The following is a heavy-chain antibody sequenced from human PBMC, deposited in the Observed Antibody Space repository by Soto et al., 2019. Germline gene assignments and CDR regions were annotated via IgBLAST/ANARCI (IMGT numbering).Heavy chain of an antibody. CDR1: GFTFSSAW. Sequence: SLRLSCAASGFTFSSAWFNWVRQAPGKGLEWVGRIKSQNDGGTTDYAAPVRDRFTISKDGSINTLYLQMNSLQTEDTGVYFCTADLPAFIPQVDSWGQGTLVTVSS. CDR2: IKSQNDGGTT. V-gene: IGHV3-15*07. J-gene: IGHJ4*02. CDR3: TADLPAFIPQVDS. D-gene: IGHD3-3*02.